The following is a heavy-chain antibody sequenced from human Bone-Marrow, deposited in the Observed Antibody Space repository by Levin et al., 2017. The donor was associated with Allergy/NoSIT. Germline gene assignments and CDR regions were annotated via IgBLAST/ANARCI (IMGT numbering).Heavy chain of an antibody. D-gene: IGHD1-26*01. CDR1: GFTFSSYS. V-gene: IGHV3-21*01. CDR2: ISSRSTHI. Sequence: TGGSLRLSCAGSGFTFSSYSVNWVRQAPGKGLEWVSSISSRSTHIFYADSVRGRFTISRDNARNSLYLQMNSLRVEDTALYYCVRGGMGGTAEDRFDIWGRGTMVTVSS. CDR3: VRGGMGGTAEDRFDI. J-gene: IGHJ3*02.